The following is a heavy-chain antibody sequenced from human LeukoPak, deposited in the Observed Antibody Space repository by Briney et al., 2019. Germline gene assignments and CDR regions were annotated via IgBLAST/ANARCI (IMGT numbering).Heavy chain of an antibody. D-gene: IGHD6-19*01. CDR1: GGSISSSSYY. Sequence: PSETLSLTCTVSGGSISSSSYYWGWIRQPPGKGLEWIGSIYYSGSTYYNPSLKSRVTISVDTSKNQFSLKLSSVTAADTAVYYCARTVSGWYLFFGYWGQGTLVTVSS. V-gene: IGHV4-39*01. CDR3: ARTVSGWYLFFGY. J-gene: IGHJ4*02. CDR2: IYYSGST.